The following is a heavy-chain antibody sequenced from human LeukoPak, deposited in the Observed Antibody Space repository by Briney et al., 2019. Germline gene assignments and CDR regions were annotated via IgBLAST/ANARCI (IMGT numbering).Heavy chain of an antibody. Sequence: GELPKISCKGSGDIFTSYLIGWVRQMPGKGLEWMGIIYPGDSDTRYSPSFQGHVTISADKSISTAYPQWSSLKASDTAMYYCARHYHDSSGYSYYYGMDVWGQGTTVTLSS. CDR3: ARHYHDSSGYSYYYGMDV. CDR2: IYPGDSDT. J-gene: IGHJ6*02. D-gene: IGHD3-22*01. CDR1: GDIFTSYL. V-gene: IGHV5-51*01.